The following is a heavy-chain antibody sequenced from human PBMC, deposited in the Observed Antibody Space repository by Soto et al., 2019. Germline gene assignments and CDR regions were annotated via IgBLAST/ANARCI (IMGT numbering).Heavy chain of an antibody. J-gene: IGHJ4*02. Sequence: QVQLVESGGGVVQPGRSLRLSCAASGFTFSSYAMHWVRQAPGKGLEWVAVISYDGSNKYYADSVKGRFTISRDNSKNTLYLQMNSLRAADMAVYYCARDPGGTDFAEWTYYFDYWGQGTLVTVSS. V-gene: IGHV3-30-3*01. CDR1: GFTFSSYA. CDR3: ARDPGGTDFAEWTYYFDY. CDR2: ISYDGSNK. D-gene: IGHD3-3*01.